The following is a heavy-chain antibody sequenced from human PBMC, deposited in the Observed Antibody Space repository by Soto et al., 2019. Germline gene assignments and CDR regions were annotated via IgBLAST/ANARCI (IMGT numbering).Heavy chain of an antibody. J-gene: IGHJ4*02. CDR2: IIPIFGTA. Sequence: GASVKVSCKASGGTFSSYAINWVRQAPGQGLEWMGGIIPIFGTANYAQKFQGRVTITADKSTSTAYMELSSLRSEDTAVYYCARVFASSDSSGWYGPIDYWGQGTLVTVSS. CDR3: ARVFASSDSSGWYGPIDY. V-gene: IGHV1-69*06. CDR1: GGTFSSYA. D-gene: IGHD6-19*01.